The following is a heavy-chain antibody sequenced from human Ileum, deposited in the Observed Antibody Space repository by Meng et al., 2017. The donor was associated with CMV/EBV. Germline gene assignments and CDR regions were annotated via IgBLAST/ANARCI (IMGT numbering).Heavy chain of an antibody. CDR3: ARERID. J-gene: IGHJ4*02. V-gene: IGHV4-4*02. CDR1: GASLTSHNW. CDR2: IYHNGRT. Sequence: TLSLPCAVSGASLTSHNWWSWVRQSPRKGLEWIGQIYHNGRTIYNPSLKNRVTMSVDESTNQFSLRLRSVDAADTAIYYCARERIDWGQGTLVTVSS. D-gene: IGHD2/OR15-2a*01.